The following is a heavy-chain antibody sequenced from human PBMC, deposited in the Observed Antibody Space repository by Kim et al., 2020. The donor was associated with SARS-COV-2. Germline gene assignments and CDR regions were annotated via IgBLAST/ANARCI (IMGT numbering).Heavy chain of an antibody. J-gene: IGHJ4*02. CDR2: ISGSGGST. D-gene: IGHD4-4*01. CDR1: GFTFSSYA. V-gene: IGHV3-23*01. Sequence: GGSLRVSCAASGFTFSSYAMSWVRQAPGKGLEWVSAISGSGGSTYYADSVKGRFTISRDNSKNTLYLQMNSLRAEDTAVYYCAKDGLHSLVHYWGQGTLVTVSS. CDR3: AKDGLHSLVHY.